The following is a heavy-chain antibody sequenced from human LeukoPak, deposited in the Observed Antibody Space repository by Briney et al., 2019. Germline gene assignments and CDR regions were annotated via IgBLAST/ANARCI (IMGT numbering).Heavy chain of an antibody. D-gene: IGHD6-13*01. CDR2: INHSGST. CDR1: GGSFSGYY. V-gene: IGHV4-34*01. Sequence: PSETLSLTCAVYGGSFSGYYWSWIRQPPGKGLEWIGEINHSGSTNYNPSLKSRVTISVDTSKNQFSLKLSSVTAADTAVYYCARYIAAAGKGPRVRYFDLWGRGTLVTVSS. J-gene: IGHJ2*01. CDR3: ARYIAAAGKGPRVRYFDL.